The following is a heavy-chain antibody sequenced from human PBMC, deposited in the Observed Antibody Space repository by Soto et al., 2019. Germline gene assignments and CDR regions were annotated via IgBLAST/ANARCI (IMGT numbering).Heavy chain of an antibody. CDR3: ANWRSVVVAATVGNYFDY. V-gene: IGHV3-23*01. CDR1: GFTFSSYA. CDR2: ISGSGGST. J-gene: IGHJ4*02. Sequence: GGSLRLSCAASGFTFSSYAMSWVHQAPGKGLEWVSAISGSGGSTYYADSVKGRFTISRDNSKNTLYLQMNSLRAEDTAVYYCANWRSVVVAATVGNYFDYWGQGTLVTVSS. D-gene: IGHD2-15*01.